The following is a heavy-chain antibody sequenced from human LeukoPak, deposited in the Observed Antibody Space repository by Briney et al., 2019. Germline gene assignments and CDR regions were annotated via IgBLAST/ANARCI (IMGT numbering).Heavy chain of an antibody. J-gene: IGHJ4*02. CDR2: ISHGGDMT. V-gene: IGHV3-23*01. D-gene: IGHD6-19*01. CDR3: AKDLGISGWHLDY. CDR1: GFPFSNYA. Sequence: GGSLRLSCAPSGFPFSNYAMTWVRQAPGGGREGVSGISHGGDMTYYAASVKGRCTISRGNSKNTLYLQMNSLRAEDTAVYYCAKDLGISGWHLDYWGQGTMVAVSS.